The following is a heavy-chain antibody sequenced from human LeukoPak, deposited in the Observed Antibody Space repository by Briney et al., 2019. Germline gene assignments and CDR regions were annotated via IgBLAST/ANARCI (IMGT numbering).Heavy chain of an antibody. D-gene: IGHD3-22*01. V-gene: IGHV3-21*01. CDR1: GFSISNDA. CDR3: ASHYYDSSGYLEFDY. CDR2: ISSSSSYI. Sequence: GRSLRLSCAASGFSISNDAMHWVRQAPGKGLEWVSSISSSSSYIYYADSVKGRFTISRDNAKNSLYLQMNSLRAEDTAVYYCASHYYDSSGYLEFDYWGQGTLVTVSS. J-gene: IGHJ4*02.